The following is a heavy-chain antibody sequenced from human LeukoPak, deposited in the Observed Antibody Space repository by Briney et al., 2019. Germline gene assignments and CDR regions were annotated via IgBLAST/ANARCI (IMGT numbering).Heavy chain of an antibody. D-gene: IGHD3-9*01. V-gene: IGHV1-2*02. CDR2: INPNSGGT. Sequence: GASVKVSCKASGYTFTGYYMHWVRQAPGQGLEWMGWINPNSGGTNYAQKFRGRVTMTRDTSISTAYMELSRLRSDDTAVYYCARTGIRYFDWFRTGDHNWFDPWGQGTLVTVSS. CDR1: GYTFTGYY. J-gene: IGHJ5*02. CDR3: ARTGIRYFDWFRTGDHNWFDP.